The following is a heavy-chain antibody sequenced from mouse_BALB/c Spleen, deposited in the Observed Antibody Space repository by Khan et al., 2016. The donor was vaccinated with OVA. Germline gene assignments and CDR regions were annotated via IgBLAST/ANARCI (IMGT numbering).Heavy chain of an antibody. J-gene: IGHJ3*01. CDR1: GFSLTNYG. Sequence: QMQLEESGPGLVAPSQSLSITCTVSGFSLTNYGVGWVRQPPGKGLEWLGIIWGDGSTNYHSALIYRLSISKDNSKRQVFLKLNSLQTDDAATYYCVLYIYGRAWFAYWGQGTLVTVSA. V-gene: IGHV2-3*01. CDR3: VLYIYGRAWFAY. CDR2: IWGDGST. D-gene: IGHD1-1*01.